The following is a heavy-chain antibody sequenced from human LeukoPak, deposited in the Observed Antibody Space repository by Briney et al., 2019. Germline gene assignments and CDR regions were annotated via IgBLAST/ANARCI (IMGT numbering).Heavy chain of an antibody. Sequence: SETLSLTCTVSGGSISSYYWSWIRQPAGKGLEWIGRIYTSGSTDYNASLKSRVSMSVDTSKNQFSLKLSSVTAADTAVFYCARENSGSYREFDYWGQGTLVTVSS. J-gene: IGHJ4*02. V-gene: IGHV4-4*07. CDR1: GGSISSYY. CDR3: ARENSGSYREFDY. D-gene: IGHD1-26*01. CDR2: IYTSGST.